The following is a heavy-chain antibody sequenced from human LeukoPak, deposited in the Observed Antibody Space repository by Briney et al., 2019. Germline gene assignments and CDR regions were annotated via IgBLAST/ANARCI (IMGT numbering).Heavy chain of an antibody. Sequence: PSETLSLTCTVSGDSISSGNYWGWIRQPPGKGLEWIGSIFHTGSTYFNLSLKSRVTISVDTSKNQFSLKLSSVTAADTAVYYCARRNGEGLPKSQYHFDYWGQGTLVTVSS. J-gene: IGHJ4*02. CDR2: IFHTGST. D-gene: IGHD3-3*01. CDR1: GDSISSGNY. V-gene: IGHV4-38-2*02. CDR3: ARRNGEGLPKSQYHFDY.